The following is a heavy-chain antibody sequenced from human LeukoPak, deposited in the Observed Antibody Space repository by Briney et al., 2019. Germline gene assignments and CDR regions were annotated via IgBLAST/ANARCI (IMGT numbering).Heavy chain of an antibody. CDR2: IYRGGST. J-gene: IGHJ6*02. CDR3: ARGYNYGPPNGMDV. Sequence: GGSLRLSCAASGFTVGSNYMSWVRQAPGKGLEWVSIIYRGGSTNYADSVKGRFTISRDNAKNSLYLQMNSLRDEDTAVYYCARGYNYGPPNGMDVWGQGTTVTVSS. D-gene: IGHD1-1*01. V-gene: IGHV3-66*01. CDR1: GFTVGSNY.